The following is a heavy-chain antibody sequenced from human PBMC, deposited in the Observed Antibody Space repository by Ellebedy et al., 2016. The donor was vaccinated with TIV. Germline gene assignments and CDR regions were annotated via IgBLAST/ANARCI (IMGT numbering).Heavy chain of an antibody. CDR3: ARAAMVRGPLDAFDI. Sequence: GGSLRLSCAASGFTFSSDAMHWVRQAPGKGLEWVAVISYDGSNKYYSDSVKGRLTISRDHSKNTLYLQMNSLRAEDTAVYYCARAAMVRGPLDAFDIWGQGTMVTVSS. V-gene: IGHV3-30-3*01. J-gene: IGHJ3*02. D-gene: IGHD3-10*01. CDR2: ISYDGSNK. CDR1: GFTFSSDA.